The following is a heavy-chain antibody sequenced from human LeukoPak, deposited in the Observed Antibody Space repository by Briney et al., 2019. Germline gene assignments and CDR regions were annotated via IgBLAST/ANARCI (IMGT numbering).Heavy chain of an antibody. CDR3: ARAPNDHDAFDI. CDR1: GGSISSGGYS. V-gene: IGHV4-30-2*01. CDR2: IYHSGST. J-gene: IGHJ3*02. Sequence: SETLSLTCAVSGGSISSGGYSWSWVRQPPGKGLEWIGYIYHSGSTYYNPSLKSRVTISVGRSKNQFSLKLSSVTAADTAVYYCARAPNDHDAFDIWGQGTMVTVSS.